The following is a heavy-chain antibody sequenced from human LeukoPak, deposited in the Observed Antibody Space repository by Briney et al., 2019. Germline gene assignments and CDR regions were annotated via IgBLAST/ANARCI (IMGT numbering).Heavy chain of an antibody. Sequence: GGSLRLSCAASGFSFSNYAMNWVRQAPGKGLEWVSTITGSGGSTHYADSVKGQFTISRDNSKNTLYLQMNSLRADDTAVYYCAKGLKPAMASRSNYFDYWGQGALVTVSS. CDR1: GFSFSNYA. V-gene: IGHV3-23*01. D-gene: IGHD2-8*01. CDR2: ITGSGGST. CDR3: AKGLKPAMASRSNYFDY. J-gene: IGHJ4*02.